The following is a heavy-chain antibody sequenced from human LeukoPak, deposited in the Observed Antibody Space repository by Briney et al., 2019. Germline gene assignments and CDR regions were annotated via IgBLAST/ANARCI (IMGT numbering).Heavy chain of an antibody. D-gene: IGHD1-26*01. CDR1: EFTFTTYG. CDR2: IYYDGSNI. V-gene: IGHV3-33*01. Sequence: GGSLRLSCAASEFTFTTYGMHWVRQAPGKGLEWVAFIYYDGSNIYYADYVKGRFTISRDISKNTLYLQMNSLRAEDTAVYYCARARGATTVDYWGQGTLVTVSS. CDR3: ARARGATTVDY. J-gene: IGHJ4*02.